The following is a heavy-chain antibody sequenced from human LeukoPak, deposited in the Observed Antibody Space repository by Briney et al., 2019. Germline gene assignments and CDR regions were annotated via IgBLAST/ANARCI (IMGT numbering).Heavy chain of an antibody. D-gene: IGHD3-22*01. V-gene: IGHV3-21*01. CDR2: ISSSSSYI. CDR3: ARDREDYYDSSGYTPPDY. CDR1: GFTFSSYS. Sequence: GGSLRLSCAASGFTFSSYSMNWVRQAPGKGLEWVPSISSSSSYIYYADSVKGRFTISRDNAKNSLYLQMNSLRAEDTAVYYCARDREDYYDSSGYTPPDYWGQGTLVTVSS. J-gene: IGHJ4*02.